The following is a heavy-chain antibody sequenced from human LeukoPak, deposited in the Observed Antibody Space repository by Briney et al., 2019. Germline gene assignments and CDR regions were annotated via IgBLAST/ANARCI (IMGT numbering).Heavy chain of an antibody. Sequence: KPGGSLRLSCAASGFTFSSYSLNWVRQAPGKGLEWVSSISSSSSYIYYADSVKGRFTISRDNAKNSLYLQMNSLRAEDTAVYYCARDLLQLVPHQSGMDVWGQGTTVTVSS. J-gene: IGHJ6*02. CDR1: GFTFSSYS. CDR2: ISSSSSYI. CDR3: ARDLLQLVPHQSGMDV. D-gene: IGHD6-13*01. V-gene: IGHV3-21*06.